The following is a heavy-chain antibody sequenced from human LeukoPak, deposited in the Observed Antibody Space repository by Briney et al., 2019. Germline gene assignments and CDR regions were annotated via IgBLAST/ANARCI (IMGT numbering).Heavy chain of an antibody. D-gene: IGHD3-10*01. CDR2: IYFSGRT. V-gene: IGHV4-39*07. CDR1: GDSISSSSYF. J-gene: IGHJ4*02. CDR3: ARDNPYGSGTDY. Sequence: SDTLSLTCNVSGDSISSSSYFWGWIRQPPGKGLEWIGSIYFSGRTYYNMSLKSRVIISIDTSKNQFSLKVNSVTAADTAVYYCARDNPYGSGTDYWGQGSLVTVSS.